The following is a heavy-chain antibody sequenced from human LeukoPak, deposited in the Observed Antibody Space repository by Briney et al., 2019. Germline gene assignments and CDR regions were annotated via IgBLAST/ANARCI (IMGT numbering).Heavy chain of an antibody. CDR1: GFTFDDYG. J-gene: IGHJ4*02. CDR3: ARQVYGGDY. Sequence: GGSLRLSCAASGFTFDDYGMSWVRQVPGKGLEWISYISGTGSIIYYADSVRGRFTISRDNAKNSLYLQMNSLRAEDTAVYYCARQVYGGDYWGQGTLVTVSS. CDR2: ISGTGSII. D-gene: IGHD3-16*01. V-gene: IGHV3-48*03.